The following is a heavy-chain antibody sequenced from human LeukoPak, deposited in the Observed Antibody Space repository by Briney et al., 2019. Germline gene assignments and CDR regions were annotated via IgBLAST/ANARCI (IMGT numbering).Heavy chain of an antibody. Sequence: SETLSLTCTVSGVSISSSSYYWGWIRQPPGKGLEWIGSIYYSGSTYYNPSLKSRVTISVDTSKNQFSLKLSSVTAADTAVYYCARDSLMVRGVKSYYGMDVWGQGTTVTVSS. CDR2: IYYSGST. J-gene: IGHJ6*02. CDR1: GVSISSSSYY. V-gene: IGHV4-39*07. CDR3: ARDSLMVRGVKSYYGMDV. D-gene: IGHD3-10*01.